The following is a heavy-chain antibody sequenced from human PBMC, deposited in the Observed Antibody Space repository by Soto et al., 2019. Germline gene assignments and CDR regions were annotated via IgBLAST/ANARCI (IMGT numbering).Heavy chain of an antibody. D-gene: IGHD6-19*01. J-gene: IGHJ4*02. CDR1: GFSLSTSGVG. Sequence: QITLKESGPTLVKPTQTLTLTCTFSGFSLSTSGVGVGWIRQPPGKALEWLALIYWDDDKRYSPSLKSRLTITKDTPKNQVVLTMTNMDPVDTATYYCAHFYSSGWYGWGGFDYWGQGTLVTVSS. CDR3: AHFYSSGWYGWGGFDY. CDR2: IYWDDDK. V-gene: IGHV2-5*02.